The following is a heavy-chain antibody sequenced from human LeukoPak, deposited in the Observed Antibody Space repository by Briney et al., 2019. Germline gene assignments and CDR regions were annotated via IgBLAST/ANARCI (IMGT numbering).Heavy chain of an antibody. CDR3: ARTGEQWELPIPDY. CDR1: GYTFTSYY. CDR2: ISAYNGNT. Sequence: GASVKVSCKASGYTFTSYYMHWVRQAPGQGLEWMGWISAYNGNTNYAQKLQGRVTMTTDTSTSTAYMELRSLRSDDTAVYYCARTGEQWELPIPDYWGQGTLVTVSS. D-gene: IGHD1-26*01. V-gene: IGHV1-18*04. J-gene: IGHJ4*02.